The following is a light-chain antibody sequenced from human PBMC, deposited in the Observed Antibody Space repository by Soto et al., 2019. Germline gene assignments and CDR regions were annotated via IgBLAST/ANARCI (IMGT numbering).Light chain of an antibody. V-gene: IGLV1-47*01. CDR2: END. CDR1: SSTIGSNN. J-gene: IGLJ2*01. Sequence: QSVLTQPPSASGTPGQRVTVSCSGSSSTIGSNNVAWYKKLAGSAPKLLIYENDQRPSGVPDRFSGSKSGTSASLAISGLRPEDEATYYCSTWYDSLSSVLFGGGTKVTVL. CDR3: STWYDSLSSVL.